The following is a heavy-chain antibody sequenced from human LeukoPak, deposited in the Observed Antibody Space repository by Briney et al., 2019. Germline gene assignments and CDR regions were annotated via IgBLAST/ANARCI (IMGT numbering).Heavy chain of an antibody. CDR2: IIPIFGTA. CDR3: ARDVYCSSTTCSYYFDY. Sequence: SVKVSCNASGGTFSSSAISWVRQAPGQGLEWMGGIIPIFGTANYAQKFQGRVTITADESTSTAYMELSSLRSEDTAVYYCARDVYCSSTTCSYYFDYWGQGTLVTVSS. V-gene: IGHV1-69*13. CDR1: GGTFSSSA. D-gene: IGHD2-2*01. J-gene: IGHJ4*02.